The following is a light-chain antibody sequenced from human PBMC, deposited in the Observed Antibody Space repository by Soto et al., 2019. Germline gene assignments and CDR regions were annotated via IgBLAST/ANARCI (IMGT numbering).Light chain of an antibody. CDR2: GAS. CDR3: HQYTSPPWT. Sequence: EIVLTQSPATLSLSPGERATLSCRASQTVPGNYLAWLQHKPRQAPRLLIYGASTRATGIPDRFSGSGSGTDFTLTIARLEPEDFAVYYCHQYTSPPWTLGQGTKVETK. J-gene: IGKJ1*01. CDR1: QTVPGNY. V-gene: IGKV3-20*01.